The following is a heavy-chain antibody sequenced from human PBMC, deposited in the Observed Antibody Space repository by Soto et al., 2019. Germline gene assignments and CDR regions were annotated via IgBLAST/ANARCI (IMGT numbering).Heavy chain of an antibody. Sequence: GGSLRLSCAASGFTFSSYGMHWVRQAPGKGLEWVAVIWYDGSNKYYADSVKGRFTISRDNSKNTLYLQMNSLRAEDTAVYYCARDRYSSGWYDLDYWGQGTLVTVSS. J-gene: IGHJ4*02. D-gene: IGHD6-19*01. CDR1: GFTFSSYG. CDR3: ARDRYSSGWYDLDY. V-gene: IGHV3-33*01. CDR2: IWYDGSNK.